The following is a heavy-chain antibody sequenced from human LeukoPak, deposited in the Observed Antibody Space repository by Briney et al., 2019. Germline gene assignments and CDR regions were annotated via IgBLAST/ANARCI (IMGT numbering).Heavy chain of an antibody. J-gene: IGHJ4*02. CDR3: ARLASGSYPNYFDY. V-gene: IGHV3-48*01. CDR2: ISSSGSNI. D-gene: IGHD1-26*01. CDR1: GFTFSAFS. Sequence: GGSLRLSCAASGFTFSAFSMNWVRQAPGKGLEWVSYISSSGSNIHYADSVKGRFTISRDTGKNSLYLQMNSLRAEDTAVYYCARLASGSYPNYFDYWGQGTLVTVSS.